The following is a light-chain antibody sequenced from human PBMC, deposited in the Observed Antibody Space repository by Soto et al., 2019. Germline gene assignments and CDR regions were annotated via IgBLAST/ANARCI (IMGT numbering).Light chain of an antibody. V-gene: IGKV3-20*01. J-gene: IGKJ3*01. CDR3: QQSYSTLT. CDR1: QSVGGNY. CDR2: GAS. Sequence: EIVLTQSPGTLSLSPGERATLSCRASQSVGGNYLAWFQQKPGQTPRVLFYGASSRATGISDRFSARGSGADFTLTISRLEPEDFATYYCQQSYSTLTFGPGTKVEIK.